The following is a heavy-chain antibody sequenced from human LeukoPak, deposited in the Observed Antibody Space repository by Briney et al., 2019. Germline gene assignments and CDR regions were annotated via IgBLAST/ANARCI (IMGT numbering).Heavy chain of an antibody. CDR3: ATTIAVAGRALDY. J-gene: IGHJ4*02. CDR1: GLTLKNFA. V-gene: IGHV4-34*08. D-gene: IGHD6-19*01. Sequence: GSLRLSCAASGLTLKNFAMSWIRQPPGKGLEWIGEINHSGSTNYNPSLKSRVTISVDTSKNQFSLKLSSVTAADTAVYYCATTIAVAGRALDYWGQGTLVTVSS. CDR2: INHSGST.